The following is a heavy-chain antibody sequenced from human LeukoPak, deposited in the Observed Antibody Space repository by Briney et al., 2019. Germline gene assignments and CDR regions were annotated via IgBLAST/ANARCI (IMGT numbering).Heavy chain of an antibody. CDR1: GGSISSYY. D-gene: IGHD4-17*01. J-gene: IGHJ4*02. V-gene: IGHV4-59*01. CDR3: AREGEDGDYTFDY. Sequence: KPSETLSLTCTVSGGSISSYYWSWIRQPPGKGLEWIGYIYYSGGTNYNPSLKSRVTISVDTSKNQFPLKLSSVTAAETAVYYCAREGEDGDYTFDYWGQATLVTVSS. CDR2: IYYSGGT.